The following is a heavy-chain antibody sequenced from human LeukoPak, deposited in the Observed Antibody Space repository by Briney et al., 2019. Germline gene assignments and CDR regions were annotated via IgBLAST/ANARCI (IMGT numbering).Heavy chain of an antibody. CDR3: ARDVHGGAFDY. CDR2: INQDGSAK. CDR1: GFTFSDYW. D-gene: IGHD4-23*01. V-gene: IGHV3-7*01. Sequence: GGSLRLSCAASGFTFSDYWMNWVRQAPGKGLEWVANINQDGSAKYYVDSVKGRFTFSRDNAMNSLFLQMNSLRAEDTAVYYCARDVHGGAFDYWGRGTLVTVSS. J-gene: IGHJ4*02.